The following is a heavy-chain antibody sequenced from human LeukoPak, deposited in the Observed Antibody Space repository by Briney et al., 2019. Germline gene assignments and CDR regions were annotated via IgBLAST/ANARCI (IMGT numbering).Heavy chain of an antibody. Sequence: GGSLRLSCAASEITFSTYAMHWVRQAPGKGLEWVAVISYDGSNKYYADSVKGRFTISRDNSKDTLYLQMNSLRAEDTAVYYCARGDMMVVPAASFDYWGQGTLVTVSS. J-gene: IGHJ4*02. V-gene: IGHV3-30-3*01. CDR2: ISYDGSNK. D-gene: IGHD2-2*01. CDR3: ARGDMMVVPAASFDY. CDR1: EITFSTYA.